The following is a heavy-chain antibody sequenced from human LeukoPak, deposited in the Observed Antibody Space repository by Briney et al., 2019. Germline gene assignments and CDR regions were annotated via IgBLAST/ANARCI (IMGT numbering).Heavy chain of an antibody. V-gene: IGHV3-30*02. Sequence: GGSLRLSCAASGFTFSSYGMHWVRQAPGKGLEGVAFIRYDGSNKYYADSVKGRFTISRDNSKNTLYLPMNSLRAEDTAVYYCAKDRGLRPLPLKYYFDYWGQGTLVTVSS. CDR1: GFTFSSYG. CDR3: AKDRGLRPLPLKYYFDY. J-gene: IGHJ4*02. D-gene: IGHD4-17*01. CDR2: IRYDGSNK.